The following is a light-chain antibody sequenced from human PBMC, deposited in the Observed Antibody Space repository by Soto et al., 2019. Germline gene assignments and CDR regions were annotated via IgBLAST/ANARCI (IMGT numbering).Light chain of an antibody. CDR2: EVY. V-gene: IGLV2-8*01. J-gene: IGLJ2*01. CDR1: STDIGGYNF. CDR3: TSFARSEDPCVV. Sequence: QSALTQPPSASGSPGQSVTISCTGTSTDIGGYNFVSWYQQQPCKAPTLLIYEVYKRPSGVPDRFSGSKSGNTASLTVSGLQADDEADYYFTSFARSEDPCVVFGGGTKLTVL.